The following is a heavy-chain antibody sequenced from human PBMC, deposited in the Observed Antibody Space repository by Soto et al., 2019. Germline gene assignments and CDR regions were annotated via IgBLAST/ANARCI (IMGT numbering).Heavy chain of an antibody. D-gene: IGHD6-19*01. CDR3: ARGGRSSLGQWLVLGH. V-gene: IGHV1-18*01. J-gene: IGHJ4*02. Sequence: QVQVVQSGAEVKKPGASVKVSCKGSGYTFTNYGISWVRQAPGQGLEWMGWISTYNGDTNYVQKFEDRVTITTDTPTTTGYMEVRGLRSDDTAVYYCARGGRSSLGQWLVLGHWGQGTLVTVST. CDR1: GYTFTNYG. CDR2: ISTYNGDT.